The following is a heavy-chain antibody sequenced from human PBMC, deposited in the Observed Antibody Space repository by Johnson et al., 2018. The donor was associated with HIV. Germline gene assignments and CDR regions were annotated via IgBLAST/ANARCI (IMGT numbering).Heavy chain of an antibody. Sequence: QVQLVESGGGVVQPGRSLRLSCAASGFTFNSYTMHWVRQAPGKGLEWVAVVSYDGSNKYYADSVKGRFTISRDNSKNTLYLQMNSLRAEDTAVYYCARSYSNYDYDALDIWGQGTMVTVSS. J-gene: IGHJ3*02. CDR2: VSYDGSNK. CDR3: ARSYSNYDYDALDI. D-gene: IGHD4-11*01. V-gene: IGHV3-30-3*01. CDR1: GFTFNSYT.